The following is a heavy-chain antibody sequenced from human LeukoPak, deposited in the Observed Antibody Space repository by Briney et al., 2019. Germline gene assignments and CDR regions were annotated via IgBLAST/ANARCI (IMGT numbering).Heavy chain of an antibody. J-gene: IGHJ4*02. CDR3: ARGAGGFDWTPGY. V-gene: IGHV4-61*01. D-gene: IGHD3-9*01. CDR1: GGSVSSGSYY. CDR2: IYYSGST. Sequence: SETLSLTCTVSGGSVSSGSYYWSWIRQPPGKGLEWIGYIYYSGSTNYNPSLKSRVTVSVDTSKNQFSLKLSSVTAADTAVYYCARGAGGFDWTPGYWGQGTLVTVSS.